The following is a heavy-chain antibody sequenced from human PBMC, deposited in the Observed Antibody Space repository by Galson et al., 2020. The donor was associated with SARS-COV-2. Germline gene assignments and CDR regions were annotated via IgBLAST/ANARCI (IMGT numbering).Heavy chain of an antibody. V-gene: IGHV3-23*01. CDR3: AKDFVRGIGYMDV. D-gene: IGHD3-10*02. J-gene: IGHJ6*03. CDR2: TSATT. CDR1: GFTLSRYD. Sequence: GGSLRLSCAASGFTLSRYDISWVRHAPEQGLEWVATTSATTYYTDSVRRRFIISRDDSKHTLYLQMNCLRADDTAVSFCAKDFVRGIGYMDVWGPGTTVTISS.